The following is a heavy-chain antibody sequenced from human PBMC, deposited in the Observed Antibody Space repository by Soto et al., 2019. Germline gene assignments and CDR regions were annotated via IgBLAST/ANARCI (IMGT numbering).Heavy chain of an antibody. Sequence: PGESQKVSCKGSGYRITSYGSSWVRQMPGKGLEWMGRIDPSDSYTNYSPSFQGHVTISADKSISTAYLQWSSLKASDTAMYYCARRQMGYYYYGMDVWGQGTTVTVSS. D-gene: IGHD1-26*01. V-gene: IGHV5-10-1*01. J-gene: IGHJ6*02. CDR2: IDPSDSYT. CDR1: GYRITSYG. CDR3: ARRQMGYYYYGMDV.